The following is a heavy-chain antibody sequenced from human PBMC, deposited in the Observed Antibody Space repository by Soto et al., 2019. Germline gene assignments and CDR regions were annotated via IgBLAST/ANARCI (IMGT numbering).Heavy chain of an antibody. D-gene: IGHD1-26*01. CDR1: GGSISSSSYY. Sequence: QLQLQESGPGLVKPSETLSLTCTVSGGSISSSSYYWGWIRQPPGKGLEWIGSIYYSGSTYYNPSLKSRVTISVDTSKNQFSLKMSSVTAADTAVYYCASLGELPPVGYWGQGTLVTVSS. V-gene: IGHV4-39*01. J-gene: IGHJ4*02. CDR2: IYYSGST. CDR3: ASLGELPPVGY.